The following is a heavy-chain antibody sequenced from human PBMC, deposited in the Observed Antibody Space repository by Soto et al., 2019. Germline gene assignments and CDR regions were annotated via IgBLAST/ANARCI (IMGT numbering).Heavy chain of an antibody. V-gene: IGHV3-9*01. CDR2: ISWEGGSI. Sequence: PGGSLRLSCAASGFNFDDFAMHWVRRAPGKGLEWVSGISWEGGSIGYADSVKGRFIISRDNAKNSLFLQMNSLTADDTALYYCAKDHDEDFGYDLDYWGQGTLVTVSS. J-gene: IGHJ4*02. D-gene: IGHD5-12*01. CDR3: AKDHDEDFGYDLDY. CDR1: GFNFDDFA.